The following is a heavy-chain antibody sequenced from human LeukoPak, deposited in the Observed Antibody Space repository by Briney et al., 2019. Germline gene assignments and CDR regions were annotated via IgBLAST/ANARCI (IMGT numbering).Heavy chain of an antibody. CDR3: AGFPGIALAAEPP. CDR1: GGSFSSYY. D-gene: IGHD6-19*01. V-gene: IGHV4-59*01. CDR2: IYYSGST. J-gene: IGHJ4*02. Sequence: SETLSLTCTVAGGSFSSYYLSWIRQPPGKGLEWIGYIYYSGSTNYNPSLKSRVTISVDTSKNQFSLKVNSVTAADTAVYYCAGFPGIALAAEPPWGQGTLVTVSS.